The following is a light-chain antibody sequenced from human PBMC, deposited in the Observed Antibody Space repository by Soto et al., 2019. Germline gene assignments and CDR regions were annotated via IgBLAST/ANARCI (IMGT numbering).Light chain of an antibody. V-gene: IGKV1-39*01. Sequence: DIQMTQSPSSLSASVGDRVTVTCRASQSISNHLNWYQQKPGKAPKLLIYAASNLHSGVPSRFSGSGSGTEFTLTISSLQLEDFATYYCQESYSRPPWMFGQGTKVE. J-gene: IGKJ1*01. CDR3: QESYSRPPWM. CDR1: QSISNH. CDR2: AAS.